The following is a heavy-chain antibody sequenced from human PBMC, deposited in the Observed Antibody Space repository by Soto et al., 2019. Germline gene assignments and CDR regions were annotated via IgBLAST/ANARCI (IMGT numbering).Heavy chain of an antibody. CDR1: CGSFSGDY. CDR3: ARVAVVPTALLFSYYFYMVV. D-gene: IGHD2-2*01. V-gene: IGHV4-34*01. Sequence: SETLSVTCAVYCGSFSGDYWSWLRQPPGKGPEWIGEISDSGSTNYNPSLKSRVTISADTSKNQFSLKLNSVTAADTAVYYCARVAVVPTALLFSYYFYMVVWGKGTTVTVSS. J-gene: IGHJ6*03. CDR2: ISDSGST.